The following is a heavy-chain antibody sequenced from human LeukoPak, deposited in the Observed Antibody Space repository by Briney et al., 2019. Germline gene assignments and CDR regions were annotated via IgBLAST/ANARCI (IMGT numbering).Heavy chain of an antibody. D-gene: IGHD4-17*01. CDR1: GFTVSSNY. Sequence: GGSLRLSCAASGFTVSSNYMSWVRQAPGKGLEWVSVIYSGGSTYYADSVKGRFTISRDNSKNTLYLQMNSLRAEDTAVYYCAKDLTRDTDYGDLGYWGQGTLVTVSS. CDR2: IYSGGST. CDR3: AKDLTRDTDYGDLGY. J-gene: IGHJ4*02. V-gene: IGHV3-53*01.